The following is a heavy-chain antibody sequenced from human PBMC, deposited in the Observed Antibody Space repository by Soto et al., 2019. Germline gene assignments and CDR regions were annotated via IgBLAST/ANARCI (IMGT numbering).Heavy chain of an antibody. CDR1: GFTFSDYA. CDR2: VSNDGSSE. Sequence: GGSLRLSCAASGFTFSDYAMHWVRQAPGKGLEWVAVVSNDGSSEYYADFVRGRFTLSRDNAKDTLYLQMNTLRPEDTAVYYCAEWKVANTGEYYFYYWGQGTLVTVS. V-gene: IGHV3-30*18. J-gene: IGHJ4*02. CDR3: AEWKVANTGEYYFYY. D-gene: IGHD5-12*01.